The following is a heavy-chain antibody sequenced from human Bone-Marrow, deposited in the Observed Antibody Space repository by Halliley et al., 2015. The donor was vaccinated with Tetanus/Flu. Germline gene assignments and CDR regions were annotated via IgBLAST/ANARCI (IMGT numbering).Heavy chain of an antibody. Sequence: EWVGYLFYRGISNYNPSLRSRATISFDKSNNQFSLRPTSVTTADTAVYYCARGRADSPDFWGQGMLVTVSS. CDR3: ARGRADSPDF. V-gene: IGHV4-59*09. D-gene: IGHD2-15*01. CDR2: LFYRGIS. J-gene: IGHJ4*02.